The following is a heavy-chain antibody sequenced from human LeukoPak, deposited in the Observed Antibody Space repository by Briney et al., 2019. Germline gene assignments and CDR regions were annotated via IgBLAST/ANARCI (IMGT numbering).Heavy chain of an antibody. CDR1: GFSFTNSA. CDR2: IVVGSGNT. CDR3: AAAYIGGAMVTNAFDI. D-gene: IGHD5-18*01. V-gene: IGHV1-58*01. Sequence: SVKVSCKASGFSFTNSAVQWVRQARGQRLEWIGWIVVGSGNTIYEQKFQERVTITRDMSTSTAYMELSSLRSEDTAVYYCAAAYIGGAMVTNAFDIWGQGTMVTVSS. J-gene: IGHJ3*02.